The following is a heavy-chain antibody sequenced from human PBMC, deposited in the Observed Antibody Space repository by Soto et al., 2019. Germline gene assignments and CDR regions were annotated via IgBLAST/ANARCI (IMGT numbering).Heavy chain of an antibody. J-gene: IGHJ4*02. CDR1: GSDVSRNF. D-gene: IGHD5-12*01. V-gene: IGHV3-66*01. CDR3: ANQRGGYDRDFDH. CDR2: IYSDGST. Sequence: EVHLVESGGGLVQPGGSLRLSCAASGSDVSRNFMSWVRQAPGKGLEWVSVIYSDGSTYYADSVRGRFTISRDSSKNTLYLHMNSLRAEDTAMYYCANQRGGYDRDFDHWGQGTLVTVSS.